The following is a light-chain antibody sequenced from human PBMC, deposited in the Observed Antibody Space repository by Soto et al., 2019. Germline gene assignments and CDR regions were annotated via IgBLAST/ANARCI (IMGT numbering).Light chain of an antibody. J-gene: IGLJ1*01. CDR3: CSYAGTYV. CDR2: EGS. CDR1: SSDVGSYNL. V-gene: IGLV2-23*01. Sequence: QSALTQPASVSGSPGQSITICFTGTSSDVGSYNLVSWYQQHPGKAPKLMIYEGSKRPSGVSNRFSGSKSGNTASLTISGLQTEDEADYYCCSYAGTYVFGTGTKLTVL.